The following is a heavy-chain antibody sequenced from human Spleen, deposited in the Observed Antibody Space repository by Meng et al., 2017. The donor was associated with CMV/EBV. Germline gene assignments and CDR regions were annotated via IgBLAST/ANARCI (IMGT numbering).Heavy chain of an antibody. Sequence: GESLKISCMGSGYSFNSYWIGWVRQMPGKGLEWMGIIYPGDSDTRYSPSFQGQVTISADKSISTAYLQWSSLKASDTAMYYCARQRERSGYWKRWFDPWGQGTLVTVSS. CDR2: IYPGDSDT. CDR3: ARQRERSGYWKRWFDP. CDR1: GYSFNSYW. V-gene: IGHV5-51*01. J-gene: IGHJ5*02. D-gene: IGHD3-22*01.